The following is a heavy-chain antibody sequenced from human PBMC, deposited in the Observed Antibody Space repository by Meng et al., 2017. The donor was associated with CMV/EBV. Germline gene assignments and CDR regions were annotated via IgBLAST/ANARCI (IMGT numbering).Heavy chain of an antibody. Sequence: GESLKISCAASGFTFDIYGLHWARQAPGKGLEWVAFIRYDGSSTYSSDSVMGRFTISRDNSKNTMYLQMNSLTTEDTAIYYCAKDLWVRQLNTSPSFGYWGQGTLVTVSS. CDR1: GFTFDIYG. D-gene: IGHD2-2*01. CDR3: AKDLWVRQLNTSPSFGY. J-gene: IGHJ4*02. V-gene: IGHV3-30*02. CDR2: IRYDGSST.